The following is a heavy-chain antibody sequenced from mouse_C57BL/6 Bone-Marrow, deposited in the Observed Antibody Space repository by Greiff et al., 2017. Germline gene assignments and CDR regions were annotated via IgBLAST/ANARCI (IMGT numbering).Heavy chain of an antibody. V-gene: IGHV1-82*01. CDR1: GYAFSSSW. D-gene: IGHD2-3*01. Sequence: QVHVKQSGPELVKPGASVKISCKASGYAFSSSWMNWVKQRPGKGLEWIGRIYPGDGDTNYNGKFKGKATLTADKSSRTAYMHRSGLTSEDSAVYVCASLGGYYGAWFAYWGQGTLVTVSA. J-gene: IGHJ3*01. CDR3: ASLGGYYGAWFAY. CDR2: IYPGDGDT.